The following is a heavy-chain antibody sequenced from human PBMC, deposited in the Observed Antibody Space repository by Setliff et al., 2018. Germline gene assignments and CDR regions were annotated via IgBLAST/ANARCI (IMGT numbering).Heavy chain of an antibody. D-gene: IGHD1-1*01. V-gene: IGHV3-7*03. J-gene: IGHJ3*02. Sequence: PGGSLRLSCAASGFTFSDAWMNWVRQAPGKGLEWVANIKQDGSEKYYVDSVKGRFTISRDNAKNSLYLQMNSLRAEDTALYYCARRGNNAGAFDIWGQGTKVT. CDR3: ARRGNNAGAFDI. CDR1: GFTFSDAW. CDR2: IKQDGSEK.